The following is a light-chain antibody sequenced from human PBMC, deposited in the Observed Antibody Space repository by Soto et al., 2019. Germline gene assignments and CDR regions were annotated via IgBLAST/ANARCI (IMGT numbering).Light chain of an antibody. CDR1: QDISNY. Sequence: QVSPSASSVSASVGDRVTITCQASQDISNYLNWYQQKPGKAPKLLIYDASNLETGVPSRFGGSGSGTDFTLTISSLQPEDFATYYCQQSYRNPRTFGLGTKVDI. CDR2: DAS. J-gene: IGKJ1*01. V-gene: IGKV1-39*01. CDR3: QQSYRNPRT.